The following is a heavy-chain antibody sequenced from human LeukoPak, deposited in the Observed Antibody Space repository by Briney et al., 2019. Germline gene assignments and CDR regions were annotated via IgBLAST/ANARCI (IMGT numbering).Heavy chain of an antibody. CDR3: AKGRGYGDYYYGMDV. Sequence: GGSLRLSCAASGFTFSSYAMSWVRQAPGKGLEWVSAISGSGGSTYYADSVKGRFTISRDNSKNTLYLQMNSLRAEDTAVYYCAKGRGYGDYYYGMDVWGQGTTVTVSS. V-gene: IGHV3-23*01. CDR2: ISGSGGST. J-gene: IGHJ6*02. CDR1: GFTFSSYA. D-gene: IGHD4-17*01.